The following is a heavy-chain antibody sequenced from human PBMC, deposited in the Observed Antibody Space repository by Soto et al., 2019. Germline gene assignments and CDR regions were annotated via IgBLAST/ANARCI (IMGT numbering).Heavy chain of an antibody. J-gene: IGHJ3*02. D-gene: IGHD3-16*02. CDR1: GFTFSSYA. V-gene: IGHV3-23*01. CDR3: AKDQADYIWGSYRSPHAFDI. CDR2: ISGSGGST. Sequence: GGSLTLSCAASGFTFSSYAMSWVRQAPGKGLEWVSAISGSGGSTYYADSVKGRFTISRDNSKNTLYLQMNSLRAEDTAVYYCAKDQADYIWGSYRSPHAFDIWGQGTMVTVSS.